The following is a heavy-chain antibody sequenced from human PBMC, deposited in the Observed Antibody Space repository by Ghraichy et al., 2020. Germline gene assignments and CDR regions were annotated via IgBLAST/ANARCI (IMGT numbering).Heavy chain of an antibody. V-gene: IGHV4-4*07. CDR3: ASLHTRGAAVGDYNWFDP. J-gene: IGHJ5*02. CDR2: IYTSGST. CDR1: GGSISSYY. Sequence: SETLSLTCTVSGGSISSYYWSWIRQPAGKGLEWIGRIYTSGSTNYNPSLKSRVTMSVDTSKNQFSLKLSSVTAADTAVYYCASLHTRGAAVGDYNWFDPWGQGTLVTVSS. D-gene: IGHD6-13*01.